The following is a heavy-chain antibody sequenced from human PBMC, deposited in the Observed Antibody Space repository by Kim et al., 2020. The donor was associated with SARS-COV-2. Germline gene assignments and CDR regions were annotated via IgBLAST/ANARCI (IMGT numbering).Heavy chain of an antibody. D-gene: IGHD6-19*01. Sequence: SETLSLTCTVSGGSISSSSYYWGWIRQPPGKGLEWIGSIYYSGSTYYNPSLKSRVTISVDTSKNQFSLKLSSVTAADTAVYYCAREVAGTNFDYWGQGTLVTVSS. J-gene: IGHJ4*02. CDR2: IYYSGST. V-gene: IGHV4-39*01. CDR1: GGSISSSSYY. CDR3: AREVAGTNFDY.